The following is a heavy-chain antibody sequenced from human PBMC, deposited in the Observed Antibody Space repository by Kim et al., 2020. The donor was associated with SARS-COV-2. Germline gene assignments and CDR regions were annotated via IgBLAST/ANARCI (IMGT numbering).Heavy chain of an antibody. V-gene: IGHV4-39*07. CDR2: IYYSGST. CDR1: GGSISSSSYY. CDR3: ARYAAYSSSWNAWYFDL. Sequence: SETLSLTCTVSGGSISSSSYYWGWIRQPPGKGLEWIGSIYYSGSTYYNPSLKSRVTISVDTSKNQFSLKLSSVTAADTAVYYCARYAAYSSSWNAWYFDLWGRGTLVTVSS. J-gene: IGHJ2*01. D-gene: IGHD6-13*01.